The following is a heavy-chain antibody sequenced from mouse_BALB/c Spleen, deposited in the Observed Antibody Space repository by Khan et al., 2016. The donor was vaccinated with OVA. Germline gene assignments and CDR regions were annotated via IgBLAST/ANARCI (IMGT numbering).Heavy chain of an antibody. CDR2: IYPGSGNT. CDR3: ARPYYDGSTYDTMDA. CDR1: GYTFTNYW. J-gene: IGHJ4*01. V-gene: IGHV1-63*02. Sequence: QVQLQQSGAELVRPGTSVKMSCKAAGYTFTNYWIGWIKQRPGHGLEWIGDIYPGSGNTNYNEKFKGKATLTADTSSTTVYMQLSSLTSEDSAIYYCARPYYDGSTYDTMDAWGQGTSVTVSS. D-gene: IGHD1-1*01.